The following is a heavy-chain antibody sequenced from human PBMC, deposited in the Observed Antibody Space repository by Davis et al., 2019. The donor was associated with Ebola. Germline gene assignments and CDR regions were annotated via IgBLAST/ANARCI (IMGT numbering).Heavy chain of an antibody. J-gene: IGHJ4*02. D-gene: IGHD6-13*01. CDR1: GFALSSHA. Sequence: GGSLRLSCAASGFALSSHAMNWVRQAPGKGLEWVSYISSSSSTIYYADSVKGRFTISRDNAKNSLYLQMNSLRDEDTAVYYCARAGGAAGLIHRYYFDYWGQGTLVTVSS. CDR2: ISSSSSTI. V-gene: IGHV3-48*02. CDR3: ARAGGAAGLIHRYYFDY.